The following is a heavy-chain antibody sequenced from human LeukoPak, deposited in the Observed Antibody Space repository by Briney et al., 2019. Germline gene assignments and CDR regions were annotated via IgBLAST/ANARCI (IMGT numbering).Heavy chain of an antibody. Sequence: SETLSLTCTVSDYSISSGYYWGWIRQPPGKGLEWIGTIYHSGSTYYNPSLKSRVTISIDTSKKQFSLKLSSVTAADTAVYYCAKDFTPGYSSSWYYFDYWGQGTLVTVSS. CDR1: DYSISSGYY. J-gene: IGHJ4*02. V-gene: IGHV4-38-2*02. D-gene: IGHD6-13*01. CDR2: IYHSGST. CDR3: AKDFTPGYSSSWYYFDY.